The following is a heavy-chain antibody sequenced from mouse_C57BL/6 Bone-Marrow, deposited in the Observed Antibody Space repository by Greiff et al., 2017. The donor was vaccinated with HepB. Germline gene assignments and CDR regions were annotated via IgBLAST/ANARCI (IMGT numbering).Heavy chain of an antibody. CDR2: ISYDGSN. CDR3: AREYYGSGDY. D-gene: IGHD1-1*01. Sequence: EVQLVESGPGLVKPSQSLSLTCSVTGYSITSGYYWNWIRQFPGNKLEWMGYISYDGSNNYNPSLKNRISITRDTSKNQFFLKLNSVTTEDTATYYCAREYYGSGDYWGQGTTLTVSS. J-gene: IGHJ2*01. V-gene: IGHV3-6*01. CDR1: GYSITSGYY.